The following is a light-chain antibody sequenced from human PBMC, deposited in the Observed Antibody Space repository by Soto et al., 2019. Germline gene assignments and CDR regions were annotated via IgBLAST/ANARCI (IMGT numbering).Light chain of an antibody. J-gene: IGLJ2*01. V-gene: IGLV2-8*01. CDR2: EVS. Sequence: QSVLTQPPSASGSPGQSVTISCTGSSSDVGGYNYVSWYQQHPGKTPKLMMYEVSKRPSGVPDRLPGSKSGNTASLTVSGLQAEDEADYYCRSYGGSNTVVFGGGTKLTVL. CDR3: RSYGGSNTVV. CDR1: SSDVGGYNY.